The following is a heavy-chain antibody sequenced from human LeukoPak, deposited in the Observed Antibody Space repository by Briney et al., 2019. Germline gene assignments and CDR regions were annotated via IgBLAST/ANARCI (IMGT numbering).Heavy chain of an antibody. CDR3: AREILKNYDFWSGYYDYYYYYYMDV. Sequence: SETLSLTCTVSGGSISSYYWSWIRQPPGKGLEWIGYIYYSGSTNYYPSLKSRVTISVDTSKNQFSLKLSSVTAADTAVYYCAREILKNYDFWSGYYDYYYYYYMDVWGKGTTVTVSS. CDR2: IYYSGST. V-gene: IGHV4-59*12. CDR1: GGSISSYY. J-gene: IGHJ6*03. D-gene: IGHD3-3*01.